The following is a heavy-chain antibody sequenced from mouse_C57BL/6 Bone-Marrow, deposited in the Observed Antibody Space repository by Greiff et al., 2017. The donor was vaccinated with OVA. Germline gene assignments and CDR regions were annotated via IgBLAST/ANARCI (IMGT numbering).Heavy chain of an antibody. CDR1: GFTFSDYY. D-gene: IGHD2-3*01. J-gene: IGHJ2*01. V-gene: IGHV5-16*01. CDR2: INYDGSST. Sequence: EVQLVESEGGLVQPGSSMKLSCTASGFTFSDYYMAWVRQVPEKGLEWVANINYDGSSTYYLDSLKSRFIISRDNAKNILYLQMSSLKSEDTATYYCARADGACDYWGQGTTLTVSS. CDR3: ARADGACDY.